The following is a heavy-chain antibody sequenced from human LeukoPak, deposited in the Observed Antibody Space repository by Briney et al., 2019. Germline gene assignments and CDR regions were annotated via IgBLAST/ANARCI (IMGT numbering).Heavy chain of an antibody. Sequence: GGSLRLSCAASGFTFSSYEMNWVRQAPGKGLEWVSYISSSGSTIYYADSVKGRFTISRDNAKNSLYLQMNSLRAEDTAVYYCAREVTLRYPFDYWGQGTLVTVSS. V-gene: IGHV3-48*03. CDR1: GFTFSSYE. D-gene: IGHD3-9*01. CDR2: ISSSGSTI. J-gene: IGHJ4*02. CDR3: AREVTLRYPFDY.